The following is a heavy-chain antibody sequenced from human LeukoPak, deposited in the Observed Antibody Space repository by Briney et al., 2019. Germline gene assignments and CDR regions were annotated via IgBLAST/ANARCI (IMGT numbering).Heavy chain of an antibody. CDR2: ISSSSSDI. CDR1: EFIFSRFG. J-gene: IGHJ6*03. V-gene: IGHV3-21*01. CDR3: ATGYSGYHSNYYYMDV. D-gene: IGHD5-12*01. Sequence: PGXXLRLSCAVSEFIFSRFGMTWVRQAPGKGLEWVSSISSSSSDIYYVDSVKGRFTISRDNSKNSLYLQMNSLRAEDTAVYYCATGYSGYHSNYYYMDVWGKGTTVTVSS.